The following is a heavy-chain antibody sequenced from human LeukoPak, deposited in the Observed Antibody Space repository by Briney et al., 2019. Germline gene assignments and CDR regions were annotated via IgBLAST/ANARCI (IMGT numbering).Heavy chain of an antibody. V-gene: IGHV3-21*01. CDR3: AREGRSGGTVDY. CDR2: ISSSSSYI. Sequence: PGGSLRLSCAASGFTFSSYSMNWVRQAPGKGLEWVSSISSSSSYIYYADSVKGRFTISRDNAKNSLYLQMNSLRAEDTAVYYCAREGRSGGTVDYWGQGTLVTVSS. J-gene: IGHJ4*02. D-gene: IGHD2-8*02. CDR1: GFTFSSYS.